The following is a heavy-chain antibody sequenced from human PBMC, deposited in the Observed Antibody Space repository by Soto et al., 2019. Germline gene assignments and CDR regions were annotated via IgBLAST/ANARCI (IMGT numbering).Heavy chain of an antibody. CDR2: VNPSGGHT. CDR3: ARGGHVVVVTAALDY. CDR1: GDTFTDYY. V-gene: IGHV1-46*01. Sequence: QVQLMQYGAEVKKPGASVKVSCKASGDTFTDYYIHWVRQAPGQGLEWMGTVNPSGGHTTYAQHFLGRGTMTRDTSNSTLYMELTSLTSDDTGIYYCARGGHVVVVTAALDYWGQGTLVTVSS. J-gene: IGHJ4*02. D-gene: IGHD2-21*02.